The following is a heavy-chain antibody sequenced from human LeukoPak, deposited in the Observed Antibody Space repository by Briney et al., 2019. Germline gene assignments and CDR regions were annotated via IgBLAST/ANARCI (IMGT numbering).Heavy chain of an antibody. D-gene: IGHD3-10*01. V-gene: IGHV3-15*01. J-gene: IGHJ4*02. CDR3: MLWFGAWDY. Sequence: GGSLRLSCAASGFIFSNAWMTWVRQAPGKGLEWVGRIKSKADGGATDYAAPLKGRFIISRDDSKKTLYLKMNSLKTEDTAAYYCMLWFGAWDYWGQGTLVTVSA. CDR1: GFIFSNAW. CDR2: IKSKADGGAT.